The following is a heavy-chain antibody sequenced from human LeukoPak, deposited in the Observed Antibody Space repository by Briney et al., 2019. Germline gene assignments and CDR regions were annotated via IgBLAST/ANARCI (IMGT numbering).Heavy chain of an antibody. CDR2: INADGSAT. J-gene: IGHJ4*02. Sequence: GGSLRLSCAASGFKYSSYWMHWVRQAPGKGLVWVSRINADGSATIYADSVKGRFTISRDNAKNTLYLQMNSLRAEDTAVYYCAQDTSGYYAYWGQGTLVTVSS. V-gene: IGHV3-74*01. CDR3: AQDTSGYYAY. CDR1: GFKYSSYW. D-gene: IGHD3-22*01.